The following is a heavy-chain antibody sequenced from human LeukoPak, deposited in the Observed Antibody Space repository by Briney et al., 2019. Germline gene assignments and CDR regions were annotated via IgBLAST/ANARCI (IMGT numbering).Heavy chain of an antibody. CDR1: GFTFSSYG. Sequence: PGGSLRLSCAASGFTFSSYGMHWVRQAPGKGLEWVAVISYDGSNKYYADSVKGRFTISRDNSKNTLYLQMNSLRAEDTAVYYCAKDWALGYCSSTSCFFDYWGQGTLVTVSS. CDR3: AKDWALGYCSSTSCFFDY. D-gene: IGHD2-2*01. J-gene: IGHJ4*02. V-gene: IGHV3-30*18. CDR2: ISYDGSNK.